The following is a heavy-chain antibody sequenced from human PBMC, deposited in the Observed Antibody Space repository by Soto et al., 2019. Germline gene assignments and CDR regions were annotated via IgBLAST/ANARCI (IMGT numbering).Heavy chain of an antibody. J-gene: IGHJ4*02. CDR3: ARHVGSSWYEADY. Sequence: QLQLQESGPGLVKPSETLSLTCTVSGGSISSSSYYWGWIRQPPGKGLEWIGSIYYSGSTYYNPSLTSRVTISVDTSKNQFSLKLSSVTAADTAVYYCARHVGSSWYEADYWGQGTLVTVSS. D-gene: IGHD6-13*01. CDR1: GGSISSSSYY. CDR2: IYYSGST. V-gene: IGHV4-39*01.